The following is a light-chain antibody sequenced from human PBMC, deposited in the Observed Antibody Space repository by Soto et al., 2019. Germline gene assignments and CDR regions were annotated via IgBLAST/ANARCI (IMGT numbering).Light chain of an antibody. CDR2: NIG. CDR3: STWDDSLNDVV. Sequence: QSVLTQPPSAAGTPGQMVSISCSGTNSNIGRNPVMWYQQMPGTAPRLIIYNIGQRPSGVPDRFSGSQSGTSASLAISGLQSEDESDYFCSTWDDSLNDVVFGGGTKVTVL. V-gene: IGLV1-44*01. CDR1: NSNIGRNP. J-gene: IGLJ2*01.